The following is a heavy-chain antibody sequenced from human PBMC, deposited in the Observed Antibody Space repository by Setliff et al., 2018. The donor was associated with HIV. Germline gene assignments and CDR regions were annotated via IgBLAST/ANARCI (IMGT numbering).Heavy chain of an antibody. V-gene: IGHV1-2*06. Sequence: ASVKVSCKASGYTFTAYYIHWVRQAPGHELQLMGRIEPSSGGTNYIHKFQGRVTITRDTSIYTVYMELTGLTSDDTAVYYCARQDHSSVNTGSLYAFDVWGQGTMVTVSS. CDR1: GYTFTAYY. CDR3: ARQDHSSVNTGSLYAFDV. D-gene: IGHD2-8*02. CDR2: IEPSSGGT. J-gene: IGHJ3*01.